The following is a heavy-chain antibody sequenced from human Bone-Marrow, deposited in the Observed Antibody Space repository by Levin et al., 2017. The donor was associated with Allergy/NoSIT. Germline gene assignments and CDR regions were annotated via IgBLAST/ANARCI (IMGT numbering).Heavy chain of an antibody. Sequence: SQTLSLTCAIYGGSFSDYYWSWIRQPPGKGLEWIGEIYHTGSTYYNPSLKSRVTISADTSKNQFSLKLSSVTAADTAVYYGAREPGYCTGGSCYGGWFDPWGQGTLVSVSS. CDR1: GGSFSDYY. CDR2: IYHTGST. CDR3: AREPGYCTGGSCYGGWFDP. V-gene: IGHV4-34*01. D-gene: IGHD2-15*01. J-gene: IGHJ5*02.